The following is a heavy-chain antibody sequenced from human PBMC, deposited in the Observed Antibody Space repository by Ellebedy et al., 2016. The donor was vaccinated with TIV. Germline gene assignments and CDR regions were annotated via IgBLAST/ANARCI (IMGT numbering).Heavy chain of an antibody. CDR1: GFTFSSYG. J-gene: IGHJ4*02. V-gene: IGHV3-33*01. D-gene: IGHD4-23*01. Sequence: GGSLRLSXAASGFTFSSYGMHWVRQAPGKGLEWVAVIWSDGTTKYYSDSVKGRFTISRDNSKNTLYLQTNSLRAEDTAVYYCAREIIYGGYYFDYWGQGTLVTVSS. CDR2: IWSDGTTK. CDR3: AREIIYGGYYFDY.